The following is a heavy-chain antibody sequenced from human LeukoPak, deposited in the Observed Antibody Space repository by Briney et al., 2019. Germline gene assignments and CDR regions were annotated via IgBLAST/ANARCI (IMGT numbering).Heavy chain of an antibody. D-gene: IGHD4-17*01. CDR2: IGGSGSNT. CDR1: EFPFSAYA. Sequence: GGSLRLSCVASEFPFSAYAMTWVRLTPGKGLEWVSSIGGSGSNTNYADSVRGRFTISRGNSKNTLYLQMNSLRAEDTAVYYCGRDPNGDYVGAFEFWGQGTLVSVSS. V-gene: IGHV3-23*01. CDR3: GRDPNGDYVGAFEF. J-gene: IGHJ3*01.